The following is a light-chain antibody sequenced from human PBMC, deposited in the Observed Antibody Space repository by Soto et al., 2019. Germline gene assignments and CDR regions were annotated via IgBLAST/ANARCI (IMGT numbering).Light chain of an antibody. CDR2: DAS. Sequence: DIQMTQSPSSLSASVGDRVTITCRTSQNISNYLNWYQQRPGKAPKLLIYDASNLERGVPSRFSGTRSGTHFTFAITSLQAEYVATYCCQTSDSLPITFGQGTRLEV. CDR1: QNISNY. J-gene: IGKJ5*01. CDR3: QTSDSLPIT. V-gene: IGKV1-33*01.